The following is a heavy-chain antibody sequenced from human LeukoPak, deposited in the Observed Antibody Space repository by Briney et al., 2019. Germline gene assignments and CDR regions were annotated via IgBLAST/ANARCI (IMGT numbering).Heavy chain of an antibody. CDR3: ARESGSSWFPYYFDY. CDR1: GFTFSNAW. Sequence: PGGSLRLSCAASGFTFSNAWMSWVRQAPGKGLEWVSYISSSSSTIYYADSVKGRFTISRDNAKNSLYLQMNSLRDEDTAVYYCARESGSSWFPYYFDYWGQGTLVTVSS. CDR2: ISSSSSTI. D-gene: IGHD6-13*01. V-gene: IGHV3-48*02. J-gene: IGHJ4*02.